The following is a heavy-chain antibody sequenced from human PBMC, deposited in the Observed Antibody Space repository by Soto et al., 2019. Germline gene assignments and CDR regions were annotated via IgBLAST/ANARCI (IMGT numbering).Heavy chain of an antibody. D-gene: IGHD2-15*01. CDR1: GFSLITSGVG. Sequence: SGPTLVNPTQTLTLTCAFSGFSLITSGVGVGWIRQPPGKALEWLALIYWDDDKRYSPSLKSRLTITKDTSKNQVVLTMTNMDPVDTATYYCAHQGYCSGGNCYHYGAGVDYWGQGTLVTVSS. J-gene: IGHJ4*02. CDR3: AHQGYCSGGNCYHYGAGVDY. CDR2: IYWDDDK. V-gene: IGHV2-5*02.